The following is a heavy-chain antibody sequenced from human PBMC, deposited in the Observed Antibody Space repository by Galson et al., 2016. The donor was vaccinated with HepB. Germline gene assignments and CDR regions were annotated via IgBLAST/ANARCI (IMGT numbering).Heavy chain of an antibody. V-gene: IGHV2-70*01. Sequence: PALVKPTQALTLTCTFSGFSLSSSGMSVTWIRQSPGKALEWLALIGWNDHKHYTTSLRTRLTISKDTSKNQVVLTMTNMDPVDTGPYYCARTLGLTVQTPYSDYWGQGTLVTVSS. D-gene: IGHD1-1*01. CDR3: ARTLGLTVQTPYSDY. CDR2: IGWNDHK. J-gene: IGHJ4*02. CDR1: GFSLSSSGMS.